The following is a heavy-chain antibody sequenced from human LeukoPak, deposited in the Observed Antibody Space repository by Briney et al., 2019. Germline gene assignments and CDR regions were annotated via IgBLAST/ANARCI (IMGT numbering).Heavy chain of an antibody. Sequence: GRSLRLSCAASGFTFSSYGMHWVRQAPGKGLEWVAVISYDGSNKYYADSVKGRFTISRDNSKNTLYLQMNSLRAEDKAVYYCAKDRDSNWFDPWGQGTLVTVSS. D-gene: IGHD3-10*01. V-gene: IGHV3-30*18. CDR3: AKDRDSNWFDP. CDR1: GFTFSSYG. CDR2: ISYDGSNK. J-gene: IGHJ5*02.